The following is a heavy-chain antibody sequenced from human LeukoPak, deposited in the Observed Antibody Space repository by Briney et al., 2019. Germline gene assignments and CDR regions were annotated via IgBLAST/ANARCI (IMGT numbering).Heavy chain of an antibody. CDR2: INPNSGGT. Sequence: ASVKVSCKASGYTFTGYYMHWVRQAPGQGLEWMGWINPNSGGTNYAQKFQGWVTMTRDTSISTAYMELSRLRSDDTAVYYCARGAGITGTTGYYYGMDVWGQGTTVTVSS. D-gene: IGHD1-20*01. CDR3: ARGAGITGTTGYYYGMDV. CDR1: GYTFTGYY. J-gene: IGHJ6*02. V-gene: IGHV1-2*04.